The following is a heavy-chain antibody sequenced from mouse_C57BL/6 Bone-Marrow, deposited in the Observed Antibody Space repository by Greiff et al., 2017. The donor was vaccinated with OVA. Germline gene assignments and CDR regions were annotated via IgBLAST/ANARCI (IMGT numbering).Heavy chain of an antibody. Sequence: QVQLKQPGAELVKPGASVKLSCKASGYTFTSYWMHWVKQRPGRGFEWIGRIDPNSGGTKYNEKFKRKATLTVDKPSSTAYMQLSSLTSEDSAVYYCSRIYYGSSGYFDYWGQGTTLTVSS. D-gene: IGHD1-1*01. V-gene: IGHV1-72*01. CDR1: GYTFTSYW. CDR2: IDPNSGGT. CDR3: SRIYYGSSGYFDY. J-gene: IGHJ2*01.